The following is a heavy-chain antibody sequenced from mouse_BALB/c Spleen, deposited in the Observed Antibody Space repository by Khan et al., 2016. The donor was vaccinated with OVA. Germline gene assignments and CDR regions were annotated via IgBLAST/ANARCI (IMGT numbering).Heavy chain of an antibody. D-gene: IGHD2-3*01. CDR2: INPSTGYT. J-gene: IGHJ3*01. Sequence: VQLQQSGAELAKPGASVKMSCTASGYTFTTYWIHWVKPRPGQGLEWIGYINPSTGYTEYNQKFKDKAPLTTAKSSSTAYMQLSSLTSEDSAVDYGTRRGLDGRFAFWGQGTLVTVSA. CDR3: TRRGLDGRFAF. V-gene: IGHV1-7*01. CDR1: GYTFTTYW.